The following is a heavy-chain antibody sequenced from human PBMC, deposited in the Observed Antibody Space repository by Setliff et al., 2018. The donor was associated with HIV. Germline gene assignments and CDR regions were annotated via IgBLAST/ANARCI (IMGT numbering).Heavy chain of an antibody. V-gene: IGHV1-18*01. CDR3: TKDGLAACARAFDI. CDR1: GYTFSSYG. J-gene: IGHJ3*02. D-gene: IGHD6-13*01. CDR2: ISGYNGNT. Sequence: ASVKVSCKASGYTFSSYGISWVRQAPGQGLQWVGWISGYNGNTHYAQTVQGRVTMTTDTSTNTAYMDLRCLRSDDTAVYYCTKDGLAACARAFDIWGQGTMVTVSS.